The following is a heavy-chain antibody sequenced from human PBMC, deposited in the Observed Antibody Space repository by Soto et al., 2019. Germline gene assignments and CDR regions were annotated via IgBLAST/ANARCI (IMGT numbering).Heavy chain of an antibody. CDR2: IYYSGST. Sequence: PSETLSLTCTVSGGSISSGGYYWSWIRQHPGKGLEWIGYIYYSGSTYYNPSLKSRVTISVDTSKNQFSLKLSSVTAADTAVYYCARDGSSQGQQLGYYYGMDVWGQGTTVTVSS. J-gene: IGHJ6*02. CDR3: ARDGSSQGQQLGYYYGMDV. V-gene: IGHV4-31*03. D-gene: IGHD6-13*01. CDR1: GGSISSGGYY.